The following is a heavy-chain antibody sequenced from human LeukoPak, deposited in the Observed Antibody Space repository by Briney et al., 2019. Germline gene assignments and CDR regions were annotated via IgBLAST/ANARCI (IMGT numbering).Heavy chain of an antibody. Sequence: GGSLRLSCAASGFSLSGYWMHWLRQAPGKGLVWVSRINSDGGTTSYADSMKGRFTISRDNAKNTLYLQMDSPRAEDSAVYYCGRGGLRAAVDVWGPGTTVTVSS. CDR1: GFSLSGYW. J-gene: IGHJ6*02. D-gene: IGHD6-25*01. V-gene: IGHV3-74*01. CDR3: GRGGLRAAVDV. CDR2: INSDGGTT.